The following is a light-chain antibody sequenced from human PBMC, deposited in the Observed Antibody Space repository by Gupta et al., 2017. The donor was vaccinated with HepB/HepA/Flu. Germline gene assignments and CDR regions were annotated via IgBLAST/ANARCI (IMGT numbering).Light chain of an antibody. Sequence: DIQMTQSPSSVFASVGDRVTITCRASQAISSWLAWYQQKPGKAPELLIYAASSLQSGVPSRFGGSGSGTDFTLTISSLQPEDFATYFCQQANSFPLTFGGGTKVEI. J-gene: IGKJ4*01. CDR2: AAS. CDR3: QQANSFPLT. V-gene: IGKV1-12*01. CDR1: QAISSW.